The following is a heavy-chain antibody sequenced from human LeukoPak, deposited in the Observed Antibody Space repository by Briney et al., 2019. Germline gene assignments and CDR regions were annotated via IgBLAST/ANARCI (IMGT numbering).Heavy chain of an antibody. CDR1: GLTFKNAW. CDR3: AKDYCGGDCYLQYFQH. J-gene: IGHJ1*01. V-gene: IGHV3-23*01. CDR2: ISGSGGST. Sequence: GGSLRLSCAASGLTFKNAWMSWVRQAPGKGLEWVSAISGSGGSTYYADSVKGRFTISRDNSKNTLYLQMNSLRAEDTAVYYCAKDYCGGDCYLQYFQHWGQGTLVTVSS. D-gene: IGHD2-21*01.